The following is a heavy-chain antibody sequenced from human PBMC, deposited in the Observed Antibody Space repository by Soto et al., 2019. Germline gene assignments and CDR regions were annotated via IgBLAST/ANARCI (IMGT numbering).Heavy chain of an antibody. Sequence: GGSLRLSCVASGFTFDDYGMHWVRQAPGKGLEWVSAISGSGAGTYCADSVKGRFTISRDNSKNTLYLQMNSLRAEDTAVYYCAKARGAMVRGAAFYFDYWGQGTLVTVSS. V-gene: IGHV3-23*01. J-gene: IGHJ4*02. CDR3: AKARGAMVRGAAFYFDY. D-gene: IGHD3-10*01. CDR1: GFTFDDYG. CDR2: ISGSGAGT.